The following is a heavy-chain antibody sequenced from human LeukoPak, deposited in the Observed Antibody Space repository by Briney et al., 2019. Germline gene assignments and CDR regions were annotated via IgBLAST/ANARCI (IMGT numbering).Heavy chain of an antibody. J-gene: IGHJ4*02. CDR2: IYSGGST. Sequence: RGSLRLSCAASGFTVSSNYMSWVRQAPGKGLEWVSVIYSGGSTYYADSVKGRFTISRDNSKNTLYLQMNSLRAEDTAVYYCARTHSGSYLSFDYWGQGTLVTVSS. CDR3: ARTHSGSYLSFDY. D-gene: IGHD1-26*01. CDR1: GFTVSSNY. V-gene: IGHV3-53*01.